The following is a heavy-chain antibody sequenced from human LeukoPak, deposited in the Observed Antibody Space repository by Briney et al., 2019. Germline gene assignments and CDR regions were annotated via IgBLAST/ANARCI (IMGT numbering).Heavy chain of an antibody. CDR2: IYSGSST. D-gene: IGHD3-10*01. CDR3: ARGPSGLGFDY. J-gene: IGHJ4*02. Sequence: GGSLRLSCAASGFTVSSNYMSWVRQAPGKGLEWVSVIYSGSSTYYADSVKGRFTISRDNSKNTLYLQMNSLRAEDTAVYYCARGPSGLGFDYWGQGTLVTVSS. CDR1: GFTVSSNY. V-gene: IGHV3-53*01.